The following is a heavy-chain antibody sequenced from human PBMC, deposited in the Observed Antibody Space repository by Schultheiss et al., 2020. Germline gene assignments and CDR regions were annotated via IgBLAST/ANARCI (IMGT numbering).Heavy chain of an antibody. CDR2: IYYSGST. CDR3: ARGNPNDYGDYSAFDY. D-gene: IGHD4-17*01. J-gene: IGHJ4*02. CDR1: GGSISSSNW. Sequence: SETLSLTCTVSGGSISSSNWWSWVRQPPGKGLEWIGYIYYSGSTNYNPSLKSRVTISVDTSKNQFSLKLTSVTAADTAVYYCARGNPNDYGDYSAFDYWGQGTLVTVSS. V-gene: IGHV4-4*02.